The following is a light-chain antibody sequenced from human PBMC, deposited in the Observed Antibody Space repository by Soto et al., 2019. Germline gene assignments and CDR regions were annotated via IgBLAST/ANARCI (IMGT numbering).Light chain of an antibody. V-gene: IGKV3-20*01. CDR3: HQYASSRT. J-gene: IGKJ1*01. CDR1: QSVSSRY. CDR2: AAS. Sequence: EIVLTQSPVTLSLSPGERATLSCRASQSVSSRYFAWYQHKPGQAPRLLIYAASSRAAGIPDRFSGSGSGTDFSLTISRLEPEDFAVYYCHQYASSRTFGPGTKVE.